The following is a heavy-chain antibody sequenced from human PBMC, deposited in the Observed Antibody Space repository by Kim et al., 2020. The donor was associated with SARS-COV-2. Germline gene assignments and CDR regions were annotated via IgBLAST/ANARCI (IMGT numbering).Heavy chain of an antibody. V-gene: IGHV3-23*01. J-gene: IGHJ4*02. D-gene: IGHD3-3*01. CDR3: AKGDFGVVIVDY. Sequence: YADSVKGRFTISRDNSKNTLYLQMNSLRAEDTAVYYCAKGDFGVVIVDYWGQGTLVTVSS.